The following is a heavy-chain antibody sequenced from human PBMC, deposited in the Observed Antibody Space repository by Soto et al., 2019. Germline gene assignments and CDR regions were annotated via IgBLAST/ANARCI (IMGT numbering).Heavy chain of an antibody. CDR2: IWYDGSNK. V-gene: IGHV3-33*01. J-gene: IGHJ4*02. D-gene: IGHD6-19*01. Sequence: GGSLRLSCAASGFTFSSYGMHWVRQAPGKGLEWVAVIWYDGSNKYYADSVKGRFTISRDNSKNTLYLQMNSLRAEDTAVYYCARGASSGWSGFYYFDYWGQGTLVTVSS. CDR1: GFTFSSYG. CDR3: ARGASSGWSGFYYFDY.